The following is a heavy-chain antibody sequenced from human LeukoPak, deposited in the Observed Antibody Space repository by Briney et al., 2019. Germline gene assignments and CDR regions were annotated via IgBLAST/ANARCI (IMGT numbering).Heavy chain of an antibody. CDR2: INHSGST. J-gene: IGHJ4*02. CDR3: ARGPMTVGASPFDY. CDR1: GGSFSGYY. D-gene: IGHD1-26*01. V-gene: IGHV4-34*01. Sequence: SETLSLTCAVYGGSFSGYYWSWIRQPPGKGLEWIGEINHSGSTNYNPSLKSRVTISVDTSKNQFSLKMSSVAAADTAVYYCARGPMTVGASPFDYWGQGTLVTVSS.